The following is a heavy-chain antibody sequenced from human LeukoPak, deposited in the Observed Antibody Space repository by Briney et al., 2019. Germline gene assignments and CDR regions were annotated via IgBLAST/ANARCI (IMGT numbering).Heavy chain of an antibody. Sequence: SGGSLRLSCAASGFTFSDYYMSWIRQAPGKGLEWLSYITYNSDAIYYADSVKGRFTVSRDNAKNSIYVQMNNLRAEDTAVYYCVRDRAAPDSWGQGTLDTVSS. CDR1: GFTFSDYY. J-gene: IGHJ4*02. CDR3: VRDRAAPDS. D-gene: IGHD3-10*01. V-gene: IGHV3-11*04. CDR2: ITYNSDAI.